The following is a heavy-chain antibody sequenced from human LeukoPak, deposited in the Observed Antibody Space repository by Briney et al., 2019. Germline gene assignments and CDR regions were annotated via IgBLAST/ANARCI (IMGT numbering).Heavy chain of an antibody. CDR2: ISSGSTYI. J-gene: IGHJ4*02. Sequence: GGSLRLSCAASGFTFTSYTMNWVRQAPGKGLEWVSSISSGSTYIYYADSVKGRFTISRDNAKNSLYLQMNSLRAEDTAVYYCARQRGYSGYDKDFDYWGQGTLVTVSS. D-gene: IGHD5-12*01. CDR1: GFTFTSYT. CDR3: ARQRGYSGYDKDFDY. V-gene: IGHV3-21*01.